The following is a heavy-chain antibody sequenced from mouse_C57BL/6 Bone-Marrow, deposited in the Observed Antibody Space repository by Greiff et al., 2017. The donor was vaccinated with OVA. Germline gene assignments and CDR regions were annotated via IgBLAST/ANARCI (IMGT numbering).Heavy chain of an antibody. J-gene: IGHJ1*03. Sequence: EVQLVESGGGLVKPGGSLKLSCAASGFTFSDYGMHWVRQAPEKGLEWVAYISSGSSTIYYADTVKGRFTFSRDNAKNTLFLQMTSQRAEGTGRYYCARTVLYWYFDVWGTGTTVTVSS. CDR2: ISSGSSTI. CDR3: ARTVLYWYFDV. V-gene: IGHV5-17*01. CDR1: GFTFSDYG.